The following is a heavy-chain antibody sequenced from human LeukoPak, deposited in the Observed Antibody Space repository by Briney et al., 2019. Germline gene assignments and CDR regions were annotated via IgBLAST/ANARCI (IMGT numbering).Heavy chain of an antibody. CDR2: INPNSGGT. J-gene: IGHJ3*02. V-gene: IGHV1-2*02. CDR3: ARESSSGDAFDI. Sequence: GASVKVSCKASGYTFTGYYMHWVRQAPGQGLEWMGWINPNSGGTNYAQKFQGRVTMTRDTSISTAYMELSRLRSDDTAMYYCARESSSGDAFDIWGQGTMVTVSS. CDR1: GYTFTGYY. D-gene: IGHD6-19*01.